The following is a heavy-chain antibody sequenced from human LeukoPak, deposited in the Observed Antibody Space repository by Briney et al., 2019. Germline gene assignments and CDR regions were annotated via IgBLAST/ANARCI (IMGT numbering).Heavy chain of an antibody. CDR1: GGTFSSYA. J-gene: IGHJ1*01. V-gene: IGHV1-69*04. CDR2: IIPILGIA. Sequence: GASVKVSCKASGGTFSSYAISWVRQAPGQGLEWMGRIIPILGIANYAQKFQGRVTITADKSTSTAYMELSSLRSEDTAVYYCARVDKDIVVVPADQHWGQGTLVTVSS. D-gene: IGHD2-2*01. CDR3: ARVDKDIVVVPADQH.